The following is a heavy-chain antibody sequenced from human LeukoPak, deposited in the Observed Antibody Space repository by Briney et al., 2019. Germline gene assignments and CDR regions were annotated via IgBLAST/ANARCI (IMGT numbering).Heavy chain of an antibody. V-gene: IGHV4-4*07. CDR3: AREFSTNWFDP. CDR2: IYATGST. Sequence: LETLSLTCTVSGASITTYSWNWIRQPAGKGLEWIGRIYATGSTNYNPSLESRVTMSVDTSKNHLSLKVTSVTAADTAVYYCAREFSTNWFDPWGQGTLVTVSS. CDR1: GASITTYS. J-gene: IGHJ5*02.